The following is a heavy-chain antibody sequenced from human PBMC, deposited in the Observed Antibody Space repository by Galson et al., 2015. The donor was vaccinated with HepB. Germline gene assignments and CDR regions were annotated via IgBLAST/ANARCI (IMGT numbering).Heavy chain of an antibody. Sequence: SLRLSCAASGFTFSRYNMNWVRQVPGKGLEWISYISASSSTIEYADSVKGRFTISRDNAKNSLFLQMSSLRAEDTAVYYCARDSRATFGEPNWLDPWGQGTLVPVSS. CDR1: GFTFSRYN. CDR3: ARDSRATFGEPNWLDP. D-gene: IGHD3-3*01. CDR2: ISASSSTI. J-gene: IGHJ5*02. V-gene: IGHV3-48*01.